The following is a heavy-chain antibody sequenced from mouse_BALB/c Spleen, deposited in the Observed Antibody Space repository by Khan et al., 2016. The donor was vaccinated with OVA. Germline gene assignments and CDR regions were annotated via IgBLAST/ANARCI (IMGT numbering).Heavy chain of an antibody. J-gene: IGHJ1*01. CDR3: ARPPITTVVATSYWFFDV. V-gene: IGHV5-9-3*01. CDR1: GFTFSTYA. Sequence: EVELVESGGGLVKSGGSLKLSCAATGFTFSTYAMSWVRQTPEKRLEWVATISTGDTYTYYPDSVKGRFTISRDNAKNTLSLQMSSLRYEDTAMYYCARPPITTVVATSYWFFDVWGAGTTVTVST. CDR2: ISTGDTYT. D-gene: IGHD1-1*01.